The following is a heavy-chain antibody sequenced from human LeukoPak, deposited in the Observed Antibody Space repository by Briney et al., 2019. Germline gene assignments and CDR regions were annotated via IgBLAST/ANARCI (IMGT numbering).Heavy chain of an antibody. J-gene: IGHJ4*02. Sequence: GGSLRLSCAASGFTFSTYSMNWVRQAPGKGLEWVSAISGSGGSTYYADSVKGRFTISRDNSKNTLYLQMNSLRAEDTAVYYCAKSGSKYDYWGQGTLVTVSS. CDR1: GFTFSTYS. CDR3: AKSGSKYDY. CDR2: ISGSGGST. D-gene: IGHD3-10*01. V-gene: IGHV3-23*01.